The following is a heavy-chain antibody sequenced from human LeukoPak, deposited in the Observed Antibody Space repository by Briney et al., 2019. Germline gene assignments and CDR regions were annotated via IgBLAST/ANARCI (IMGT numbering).Heavy chain of an antibody. CDR1: GYSISSGYY. D-gene: IGHD6-13*01. CDR3: ARYSSSGKGDY. Sequence: SEALSLTCSVSGYSISSGYYWGWIRQPPGKGLEWIGNIYHGGSTYYNSSLKSRLTMSVDTSKNQFSLQLSSVTAADTAVYYCARYSSSGKGDYWGQETLVTVSS. V-gene: IGHV4-38-2*01. CDR2: IYHGGST. J-gene: IGHJ4*02.